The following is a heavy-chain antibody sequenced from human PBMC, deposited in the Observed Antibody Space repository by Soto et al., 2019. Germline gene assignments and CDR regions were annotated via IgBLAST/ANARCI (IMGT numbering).Heavy chain of an antibody. J-gene: IGHJ5*02. CDR3: ASGGDILTGYYWFDP. CDR2: IIPIFGTA. D-gene: IGHD3-9*01. V-gene: IGHV1-69*06. CDR1: GGTFSSYA. Sequence: VKVSCKASGGTFSSYAISWVRQAPGQGLEWMGGIIPIFGTANYAQKFQGRVTITADKSTSTAYMELSSLRSEDTAVYYCASGGDILTGYYWFDPWGQGTLVTVSS.